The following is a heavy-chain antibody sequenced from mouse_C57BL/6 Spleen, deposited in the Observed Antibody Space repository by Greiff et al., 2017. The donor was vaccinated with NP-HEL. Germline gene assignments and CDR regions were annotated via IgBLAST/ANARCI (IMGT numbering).Heavy chain of an antibody. CDR3: ARRIYYDSSYAMDY. J-gene: IGHJ4*01. D-gene: IGHD2-4*01. Sequence: DVKLVESGGGLVKPGGSLKLSCAASGFTFSDYGMHWVRQAPEKGLEWVAYISSGSSTIYYADTVKGRFTISRDNAKNTLFLQMTSLRSEDTAMYYCARRIYYDSSYAMDYWGQGTSVTVSS. V-gene: IGHV5-17*01. CDR2: ISSGSSTI. CDR1: GFTFSDYG.